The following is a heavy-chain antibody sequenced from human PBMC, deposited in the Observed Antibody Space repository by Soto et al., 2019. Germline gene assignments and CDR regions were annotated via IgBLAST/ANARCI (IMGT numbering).Heavy chain of an antibody. Sequence: GASVKVSCKASGYTFTSYAMHWVRQAPGQRLEWMGWIDAGNGNTKYSQKFQGRVTITRDTSASTAYMELSSLRSEDTAVYYCTKDAKFDDIYTGYFVNDFWGQGTPVTVS. V-gene: IGHV1-3*01. CDR1: GYTFTSYA. D-gene: IGHD3-9*01. CDR2: IDAGNGNT. CDR3: TKDAKFDDIYTGYFVNDF. J-gene: IGHJ4*02.